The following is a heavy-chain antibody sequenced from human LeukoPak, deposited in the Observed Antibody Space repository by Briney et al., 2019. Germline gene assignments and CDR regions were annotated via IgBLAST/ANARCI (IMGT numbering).Heavy chain of an antibody. D-gene: IGHD2-15*01. CDR1: GGSISSSSYY. CDR2: IYYSGSS. Sequence: PSETLSLTCTVSGGSISSSSYYWGWIRQPPGKGLEWIGNIYYSGSSYYNPSLKSRVTISVDTSKNQFSLKLSSVTAADTAVYYCARDRSSCSGGSCTEVLDYWGQGTLVTVSS. CDR3: ARDRSSCSGGSCTEVLDY. V-gene: IGHV4-39*07. J-gene: IGHJ4*02.